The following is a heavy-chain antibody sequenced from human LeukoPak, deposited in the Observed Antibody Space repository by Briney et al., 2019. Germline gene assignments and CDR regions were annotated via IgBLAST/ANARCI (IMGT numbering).Heavy chain of an antibody. CDR3: ARPQPHDCSSTSCQDY. V-gene: IGHV3-11*04. CDR1: GFTFSDYY. D-gene: IGHD2-2*01. CDR2: ISSSGSTI. Sequence: GGSLRLSCAASGFTFSDYYMSWIRQAPGKGLEWVSYISSSGSTIYYADSVKGRFTISRDNAKNSLYLQMNSLRAEDTAVYYCARPQPHDCSSTSCQDYWGQGTLVTVSS. J-gene: IGHJ4*02.